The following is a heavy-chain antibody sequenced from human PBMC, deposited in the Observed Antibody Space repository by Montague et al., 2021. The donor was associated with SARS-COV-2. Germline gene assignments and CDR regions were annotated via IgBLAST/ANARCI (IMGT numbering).Heavy chain of an antibody. D-gene: IGHD5-18*01. V-gene: IGHV3-20*04. CDR2: INRNGDTT. Sequence: SLRLSCAASGFTFDDYGMSWVRQAPGKGLEWVSGINRNGDTTDYGDSVKGRFTISRDNVKNSLYLQMNSLRAEDTALYYCSRGYNYGPFNLWGQGTPVTVTS. CDR1: GFTFDDYG. CDR3: SRGYNYGPFNL. J-gene: IGHJ4*02.